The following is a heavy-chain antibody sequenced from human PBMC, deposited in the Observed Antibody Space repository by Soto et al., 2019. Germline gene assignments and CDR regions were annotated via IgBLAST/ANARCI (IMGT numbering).Heavy chain of an antibody. Sequence: GASVKVSCKASGGTFSSYAISWVRQAPGQGLEWLGGIIPIFGTANYAQKFQGRVTITADESTSTAYMELSSLRSEDTAVYYCASSKNDFWSGPNSYYYGMDVWGQGTTVTVSS. CDR1: GGTFSSYA. D-gene: IGHD3-3*01. V-gene: IGHV1-69*13. J-gene: IGHJ6*02. CDR2: IIPIFGTA. CDR3: ASSKNDFWSGPNSYYYGMDV.